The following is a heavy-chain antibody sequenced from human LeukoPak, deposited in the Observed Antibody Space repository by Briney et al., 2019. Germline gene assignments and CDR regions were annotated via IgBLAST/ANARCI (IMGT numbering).Heavy chain of an antibody. V-gene: IGHV1-46*01. CDR2: INPSGGST. CDR1: GYTFTSYY. CDR3: ARDFNSGRYSDY. Sequence: ASVKVSCKASGYTFTSYYMLWVRQAPGQGLEWMGIINPSGGSTSYAQKFQGRVTMTRDTSTSTVYMELSSLRSEDTAVYYCARDFNSGRYSDYWGQGTLVTVSS. J-gene: IGHJ4*02. D-gene: IGHD6-19*01.